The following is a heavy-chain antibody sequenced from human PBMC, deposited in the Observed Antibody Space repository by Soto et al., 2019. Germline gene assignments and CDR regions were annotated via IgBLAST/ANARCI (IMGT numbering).Heavy chain of an antibody. V-gene: IGHV3-74*01. CDR3: ARKEWELPRHGVDV. Sequence: GGSLRLSCAVSGFTFRSFWMHWVRQAPGKGLVWVSRINSDGSRTSYVDSVKGRFTISRDNAKNTLYLQMNSLRAEDTAVYYCARKEWELPRHGVDVWGQGTTVTVSS. J-gene: IGHJ6*02. CDR2: INSDGSRT. D-gene: IGHD1-26*01. CDR1: GFTFRSFW.